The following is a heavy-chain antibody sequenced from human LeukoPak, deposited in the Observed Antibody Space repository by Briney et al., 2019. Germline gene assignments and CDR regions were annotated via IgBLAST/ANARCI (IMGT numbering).Heavy chain of an antibody. J-gene: IGHJ6*02. CDR3: ARDSRYCNSISCYGRPGYYGLDV. D-gene: IGHD2-2*01. Sequence: PSETLSLTCAVYGGSFSGYYWSWIRQPPGKGLEWIGEINHSGSTNYNPSLKSRVTISVDTSKNQFSLKLSSVTAADTAVYYCARDSRYCNSISCYGRPGYYGLDVWGQGTTVTVSS. CDR2: INHSGST. V-gene: IGHV4-34*01. CDR1: GGSFSGYY.